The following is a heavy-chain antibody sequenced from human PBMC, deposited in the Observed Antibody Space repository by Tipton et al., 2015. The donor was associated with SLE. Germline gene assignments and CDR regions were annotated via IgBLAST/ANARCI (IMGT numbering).Heavy chain of an antibody. CDR1: GGSFSGYY. CDR2: IKYSGRT. J-gene: IGHJ4*02. CDR3: ARGIMGDHDY. D-gene: IGHD3-16*01. V-gene: IGHV4-34*01. Sequence: GLVKPSETLSLTCTVYGGSFSGYYWSWIRQTPEKGLEWIGEIKYSGRTNYNPSLKSRVTISVDTSKNRFSLKLSSVTAADTGVYYCARGIMGDHDYWGQGTLVTVSS.